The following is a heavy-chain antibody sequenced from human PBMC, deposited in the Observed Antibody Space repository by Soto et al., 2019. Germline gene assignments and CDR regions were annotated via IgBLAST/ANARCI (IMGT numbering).Heavy chain of an antibody. CDR2: INSDGSTT. D-gene: IGHD4-17*01. CDR1: GFTFNSYW. V-gene: IGHV3-74*01. CDR3: ARGLKGLYGPDV. J-gene: IGHJ6*02. Sequence: GGSLRLSCAASGFTFNSYWMHWVRQAPGKGLVWVSRINSDGSTTNYADSVKGRFTVSRDNAKNTLDLQMNSLRAEDTAVYFCARGLKGLYGPDVWGLGTRVTVSS.